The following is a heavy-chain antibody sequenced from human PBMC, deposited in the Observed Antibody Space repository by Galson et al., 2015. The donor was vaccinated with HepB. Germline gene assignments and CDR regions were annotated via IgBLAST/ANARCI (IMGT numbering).Heavy chain of an antibody. CDR3: AKVFPEKTDGWYRQALYYFDS. J-gene: IGHJ4*02. V-gene: IGHV3-23*01. CDR1: GFTFSYYA. Sequence: FLRLYCAASGFTFSYYAMSWVRQAPGKGLEWISAITPSGDNTYSADSMKGRFTISRDNSQNTMFLKMNSLRADDTATYFCAKVFPEKTDGWYRQALYYFDSWGQGTRVTVSS. D-gene: IGHD6-19*01. CDR2: ITPSGDNT.